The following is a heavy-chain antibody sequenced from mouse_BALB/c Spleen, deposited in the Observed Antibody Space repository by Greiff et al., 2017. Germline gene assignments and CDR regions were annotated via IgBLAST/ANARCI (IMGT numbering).Heavy chain of an antibody. Sequence: VQLKESGPGLVKPSQSLSLTCTVTGYSITSDYAWNWIRQFPGNKLEWMGYISYSGSTSYNPSLKSRISITRDTSKNQFFLQLNSVTTEDTATYYCARGEVAPDYWGQGTTLTVSS. V-gene: IGHV3-2*02. CDR1: GYSITSDYA. CDR3: ARGEVAPDY. CDR2: ISYSGST. J-gene: IGHJ2*01.